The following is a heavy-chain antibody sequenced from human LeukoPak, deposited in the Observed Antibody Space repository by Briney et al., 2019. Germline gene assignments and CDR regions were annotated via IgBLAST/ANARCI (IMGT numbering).Heavy chain of an antibody. CDR1: GFTFSSYS. V-gene: IGHV3-48*01. CDR2: ISSSSSTI. Sequence: HTGGSLRLSCAASGFTFSSYSMNWVRQAPGKGLEWVSYISSSSSTIYYADSVKGRFTISRDNAKNSLYLQMNSLRAEDTAVYYCARDNPGLYDILTGYLSPALYFDYWGQGTLVTVSS. J-gene: IGHJ4*02. D-gene: IGHD3-9*01. CDR3: ARDNPGLYDILTGYLSPALYFDY.